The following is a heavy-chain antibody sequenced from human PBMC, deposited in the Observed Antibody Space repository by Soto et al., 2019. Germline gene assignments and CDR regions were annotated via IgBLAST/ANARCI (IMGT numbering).Heavy chain of an antibody. Sequence: LRLSCAASGFTFSSHGMHWVRQAPGKGLQWVAVIWFDGTNQYYEDSVKGRFTISRDNSRNILYLQMNTLRLEDTAVYYCVRYRLTGHDAFDIWGQGAMVTVSS. D-gene: IGHD3-16*02. CDR1: GFTFSSHG. CDR3: VRYRLTGHDAFDI. CDR2: IWFDGTNQ. V-gene: IGHV3-33*01. J-gene: IGHJ3*02.